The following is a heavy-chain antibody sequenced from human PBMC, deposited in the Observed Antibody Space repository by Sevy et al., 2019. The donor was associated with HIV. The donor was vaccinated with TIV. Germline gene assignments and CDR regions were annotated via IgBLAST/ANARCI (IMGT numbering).Heavy chain of an antibody. CDR1: GFTFSSYW. Sequence: GSLRLSCSASGFTFSSYWMHWVRQAPGKGLVWVSRINSDGSSTSYADSVKGRFTISRDNVKNTLYLQMNSLRAEDTAVYYCARGYTTVRGVIRYWGQGTLVTVSS. V-gene: IGHV3-74*01. D-gene: IGHD3-10*01. J-gene: IGHJ4*02. CDR3: ARGYTTVRGVIRY. CDR2: INSDGSST.